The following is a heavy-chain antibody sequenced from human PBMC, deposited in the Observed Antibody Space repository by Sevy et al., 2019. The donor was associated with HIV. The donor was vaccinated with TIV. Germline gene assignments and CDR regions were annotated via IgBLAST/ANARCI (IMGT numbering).Heavy chain of an antibody. CDR1: GFTFDDYA. V-gene: IGHV3-9*01. D-gene: IGHD6-25*01. CDR3: VKDKIDSVSGHGLFDF. J-gene: IGHJ4*02. CDR2: LSRHSGTI. Sequence: GGSLRLSCAASGFTFDDYAMHWVRQAPGKGLEWVSGLSRHSGTIGYADSVQGRFTISRDNARNSLYLQMNSLRAEDTASYYCVKDKIDSVSGHGLFDFWGQGTLVTASS.